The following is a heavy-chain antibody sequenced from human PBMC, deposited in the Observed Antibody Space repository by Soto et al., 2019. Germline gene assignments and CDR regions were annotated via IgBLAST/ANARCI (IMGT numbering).Heavy chain of an antibody. D-gene: IGHD6-13*01. CDR3: ARDGAAGYGMDV. V-gene: IGHV4-61*01. Sequence: QVQLQESGPGLVKPSETLSLTCTVSGGSVSSGSYYWSWIRQPPGKGLEWIGYIYYSGSTNYNPSLKSRFTISVDTSKNQFSLKLSSVTAADTAVYYCARDGAAGYGMDVWGQGTTVTVSS. CDR1: GGSVSSGSYY. J-gene: IGHJ6*02. CDR2: IYYSGST.